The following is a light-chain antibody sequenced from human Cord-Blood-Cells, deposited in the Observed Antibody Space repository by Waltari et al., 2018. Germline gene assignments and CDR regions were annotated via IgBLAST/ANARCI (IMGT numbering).Light chain of an antibody. J-gene: IGKJ1*01. CDR1: QGISSY. V-gene: IGKV1-8*01. CDR3: QQYYSYPWT. Sequence: AIRMTQSPSSLSASTGDRVTITCRASQGISSYLAWYQHKPGKAPKPLIYAASTLQSGVPSRFSGSGSGTDFTLTISCLQSEDFATYYCQQYYSYPWTFGQGTKVEIK. CDR2: AAS.